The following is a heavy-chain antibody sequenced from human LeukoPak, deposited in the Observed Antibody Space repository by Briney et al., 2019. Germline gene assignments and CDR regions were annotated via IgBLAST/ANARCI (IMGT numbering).Heavy chain of an antibody. CDR3: ARDGIYSSGNTYYFDY. CDR1: GYTFTSYY. CDR2: INPNGGST. J-gene: IGHJ4*02. V-gene: IGHV1-46*01. Sequence: ASVKVSCKASGYTFTSYYMHRVRQAPGQGLEWMGIINPNGGSTSYAQKFQGRVTMTRDTSTSTVYMELSSLRSEDTAVYYCARDGIYSSGNTYYFDYWGQGTLVTVSS. D-gene: IGHD6-19*01.